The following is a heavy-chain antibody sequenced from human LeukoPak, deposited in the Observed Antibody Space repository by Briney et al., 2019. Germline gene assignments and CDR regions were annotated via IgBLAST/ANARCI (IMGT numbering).Heavy chain of an antibody. J-gene: IGHJ4*02. CDR2: IKEDGSEK. CDR1: GFTFNRNA. CDR3: AGDSSGYK. D-gene: IGHD3-22*01. Sequence: GGSLRLSCAASGFTFNRNAISWVRQAPGKGLEWVANIKEDGSEKYCGDSVKGRFTISRDNAKNSLYLQMNSLRAEDTAVYYCAGDSSGYKWGQGTLVTVSS. V-gene: IGHV3-7*01.